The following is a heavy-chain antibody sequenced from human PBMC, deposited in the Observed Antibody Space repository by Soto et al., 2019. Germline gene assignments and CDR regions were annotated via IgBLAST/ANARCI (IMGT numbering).Heavy chain of an antibody. Sequence: GESLKISCKGSGYSFTSYWISWVRQMPGKGLESMGRIDPSDSYTNYSPSFQGHVTISADKSISTAYLQWSSLKASDTAMYYCARGPQLSSPFNCFDPWGQGTLVTVSS. V-gene: IGHV5-10-1*01. J-gene: IGHJ5*02. D-gene: IGHD2-2*01. CDR2: IDPSDSYT. CDR3: ARGPQLSSPFNCFDP. CDR1: GYSFTSYW.